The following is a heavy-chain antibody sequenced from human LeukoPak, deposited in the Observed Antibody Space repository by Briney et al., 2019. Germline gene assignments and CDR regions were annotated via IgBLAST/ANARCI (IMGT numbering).Heavy chain of an antibody. J-gene: IGHJ4*02. CDR1: GGTFSSYA. CDR3: ARENYYDSSGYSYYFDY. V-gene: IGHV1-69*13. D-gene: IGHD3-22*01. Sequence: SVRVSCKASGGTFSSYAISWVRQAPGQGLEWMGGIIPIFGTANYAQKFQGRVTITADESTSTAYMELSSLRSEDMAVYYCARENYYDSSGYSYYFDYWGQGTLVTVSS. CDR2: IIPIFGTA.